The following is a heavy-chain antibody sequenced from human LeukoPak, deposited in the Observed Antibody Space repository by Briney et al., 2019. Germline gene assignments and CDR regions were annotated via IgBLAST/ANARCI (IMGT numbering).Heavy chain of an antibody. V-gene: IGHV4-34*01. CDR3: ARRRGLMARNWFDP. CDR1: GGSFSGYY. Sequence: PSETLSLTCAVYGGSFSGYYWSWIRQPPGKGLEWIGEINHSGSTNYNPSLKSRVTISVDTSKNQFSLKLSSVTAADTAVYYCARRRGLMARNWFDPWGQRTLVTVSS. J-gene: IGHJ5*02. CDR2: INHSGST. D-gene: IGHD3-10*01.